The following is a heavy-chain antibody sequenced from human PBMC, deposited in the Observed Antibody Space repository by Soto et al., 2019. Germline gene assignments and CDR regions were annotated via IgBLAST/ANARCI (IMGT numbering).Heavy chain of an antibody. V-gene: IGHV3-74*01. CDR3: ARASRDRAHYYYYGMDV. Sequence: GGSLRLSCAASGFTFSSYWMHWVRQAPGKGLVWVSRINSDGSSTSYADSVKGRFTISRDNAKNTLYLQMNSLRAEDTAVYYSARASRDRAHYYYYGMDVWGQGTTVTASS. CDR1: GFTFSSYW. CDR2: INSDGSST. J-gene: IGHJ6*02. D-gene: IGHD1-26*01.